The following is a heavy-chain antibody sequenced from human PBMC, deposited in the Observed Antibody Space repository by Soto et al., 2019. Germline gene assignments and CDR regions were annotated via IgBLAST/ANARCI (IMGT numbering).Heavy chain of an antibody. CDR2: ISSSSSTI. V-gene: IGHV3-48*01. CDR3: ATQGRSFFDI. Sequence: PGGSLRLSCAASGFTFSSYSMNWVRQAPGKGLEWVSYISSSSSTIYYADSVKGRFTISRDTAKNSLYLQMSSLRAEDTAVYYCATQGRSFFDIWGQGTMVTVSS. J-gene: IGHJ3*02. CDR1: GFTFSSYS.